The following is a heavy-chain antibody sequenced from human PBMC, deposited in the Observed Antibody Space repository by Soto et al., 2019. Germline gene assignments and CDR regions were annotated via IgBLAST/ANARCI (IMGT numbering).Heavy chain of an antibody. CDR2: IIPIFGTA. J-gene: IGHJ6*02. Sequence: QVQLVQSGAEVKKPGSSVKVSCKASGGTFSSYAISWVRQAPGQGLEWMGGIIPIFGTANYAQKFQGRVTITADESTSTAYMELSSVRSEDTAVYYCARDRQQRPWAGYYGMDVWGQGTTVTVSS. D-gene: IGHD6-13*01. CDR1: GGTFSSYA. V-gene: IGHV1-69*01. CDR3: ARDRQQRPWAGYYGMDV.